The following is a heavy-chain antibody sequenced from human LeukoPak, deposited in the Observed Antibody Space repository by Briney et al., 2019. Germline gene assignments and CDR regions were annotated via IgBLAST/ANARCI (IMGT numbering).Heavy chain of an antibody. CDR3: ASDLRKGAYGDY. J-gene: IGHJ4*02. Sequence: GGSLRLSCVASGFTFSAAGMHWVRQAPGRGLEWVALISLDGSKIYYTDSVKGRFTISRDNSKSTLYLEMNNLRPEDTAVYYCASDLRKGAYGDYWGQGTLVTVSS. CDR1: GFTFSAAG. V-gene: IGHV3-33*05. D-gene: IGHD4-17*01. CDR2: ISLDGSKI.